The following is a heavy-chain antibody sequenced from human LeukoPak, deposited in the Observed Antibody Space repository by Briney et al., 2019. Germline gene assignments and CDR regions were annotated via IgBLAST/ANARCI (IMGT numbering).Heavy chain of an antibody. J-gene: IGHJ4*02. D-gene: IGHD4-23*01. CDR2: IWYDGSNK. Sequence: GGSLRHSCAASGFTFSNYGMHWVRQAPGKGLEWVAFIWYDGSNKYYADSVKGRFTISRDNSKNTVYLQMNSLRAEDTAVYYCAKVLAVTSYGAKSIFDHWGQGTLVTVSS. V-gene: IGHV3-30*02. CDR1: GFTFSNYG. CDR3: AKVLAVTSYGAKSIFDH.